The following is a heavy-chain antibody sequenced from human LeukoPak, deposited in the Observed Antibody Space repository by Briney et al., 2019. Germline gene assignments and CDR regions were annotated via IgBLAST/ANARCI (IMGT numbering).Heavy chain of an antibody. CDR3: ARGAHDFWSGYYYYMDV. J-gene: IGHJ6*03. Sequence: GGSTSYAQKFQGRVTMTRDTSTSTVYMELSNLRSEDTAVYYSARGAHDFWSGYYYYMDVWGKGATVTVSS. V-gene: IGHV1-46*01. CDR2: GGST. D-gene: IGHD3-3*01.